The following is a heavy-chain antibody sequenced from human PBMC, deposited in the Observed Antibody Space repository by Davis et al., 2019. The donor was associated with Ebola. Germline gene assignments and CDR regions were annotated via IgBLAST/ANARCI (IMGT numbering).Heavy chain of an antibody. J-gene: IGHJ4*02. CDR1: GFTFSRYT. D-gene: IGHD3-22*01. CDR3: AREADYYDSSGYSHYFDY. V-gene: IGHV3-21*01. Sequence: PGGSLRLSCAASGFTFSRYTMNWVRQAPGKGLEWVSSISSSSSYIDYADSVKGRFTISRDNAKNSLYLQMNSLRAEDTAVYYCAREADYYDSSGYSHYFDYWGQGTLVTVSS. CDR2: ISSSSSYI.